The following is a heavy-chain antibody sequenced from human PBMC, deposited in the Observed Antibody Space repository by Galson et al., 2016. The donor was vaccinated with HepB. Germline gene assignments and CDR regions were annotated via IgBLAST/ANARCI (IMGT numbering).Heavy chain of an antibody. J-gene: IGHJ6*02. Sequence: SETLSLTCAVYGGSFSTYYWTWIRQPPGKGLEWIGEINRSGSAPYNPSLKSRVTISVDTSKNQFSLKLTSVTAADSAVYYCARGLVYFDFGMDVWGQGTTVTVSS. V-gene: IGHV4-34*01. CDR1: GGSFSTYY. D-gene: IGHD6-6*01. CDR2: INRSGSA. CDR3: ARGLVYFDFGMDV.